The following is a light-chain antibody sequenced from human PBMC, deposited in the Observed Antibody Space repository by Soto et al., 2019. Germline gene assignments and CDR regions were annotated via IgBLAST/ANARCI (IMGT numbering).Light chain of an antibody. V-gene: IGLV2-23*02. Sequence: QSALTQPASVSGSPGQSITISCTGTSSDIGSHDLVSWYQQHPGKAPKLIIFEVKRRPSTVSSRFSGFKSGQTASLTISGLQPEDEANYFCCSYAETLNVVFGGGTKVTVL. CDR2: EVK. J-gene: IGLJ2*01. CDR3: CSYAETLNVV. CDR1: SSDIGSHDL.